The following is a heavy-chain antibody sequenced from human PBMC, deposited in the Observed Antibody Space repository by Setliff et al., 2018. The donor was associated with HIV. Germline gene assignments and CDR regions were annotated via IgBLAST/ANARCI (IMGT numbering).Heavy chain of an antibody. V-gene: IGHV7-4-1*02. CDR3: ARDSSEYFDFSSGDFHYMDV. D-gene: IGHD3-3*01. CDR2: INTNSWIP. J-gene: IGHJ6*03. Sequence: AASVKVSCKASGYSFSRFSINWVRQAPGQGLEWMGWINTNSWIPTYAQGFTGRFVFSLDTTVRTAYLEISDLRADDTGVYYCARDSSEYFDFSSGDFHYMDVWGKGTTVTVSS. CDR1: GYSFSRFS.